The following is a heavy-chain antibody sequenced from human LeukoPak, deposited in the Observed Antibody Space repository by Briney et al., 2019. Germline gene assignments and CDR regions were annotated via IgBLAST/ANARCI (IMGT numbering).Heavy chain of an antibody. CDR2: IKSEADGETT. CDR1: GFTFTHAW. V-gene: IGHV3-15*01. CDR3: TTDLGITMIRGVIVS. J-gene: IGHJ4*02. Sequence: PGGSLRLSCAASGFTFTHAWMTWVRQAPGKGLEWVGHIKSEADGETTDYAAPVKGRFFMSRDDSKATLYLQMNYLETEDTAVYYCTTDLGITMIRGVIVSWGQGTLVTVSS. D-gene: IGHD3-10*01.